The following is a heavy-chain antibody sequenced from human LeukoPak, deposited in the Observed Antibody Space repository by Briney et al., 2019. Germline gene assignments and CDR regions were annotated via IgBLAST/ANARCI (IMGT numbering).Heavy chain of an antibody. CDR3: AKDLGSSWYGGLL. V-gene: IGHV3-23*01. D-gene: IGHD6-13*01. CDR2: VSGSGGTT. J-gene: IGHJ4*02. Sequence: GGSLRLSCAASGFTFSSYGMSWVRQAPGKGLEWVSAVSGSGGTTYYADSVKGRFTISRDNSKNTLYLQMNSLRAEDTAVYYCAKDLGSSWYGGLLWGQGTLVTVSS. CDR1: GFTFSSYG.